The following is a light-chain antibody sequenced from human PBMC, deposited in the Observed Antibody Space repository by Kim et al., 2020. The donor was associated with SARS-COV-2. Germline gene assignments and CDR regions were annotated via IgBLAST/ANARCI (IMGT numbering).Light chain of an antibody. CDR1: SEHSRYA. Sequence: ELTQSPSASASLGASVKLTCTLSSEHSRYAIAWHQQQPEKGPRYLMKLNGDGSHSKGDGIPDRFSGSSSGTERYLTISSLQSEDEADYYCQTWGTGIRVFGGGTQLTVL. J-gene: IGLJ3*02. CDR2: LNGDGSH. CDR3: QTWGTGIRV. V-gene: IGLV4-69*01.